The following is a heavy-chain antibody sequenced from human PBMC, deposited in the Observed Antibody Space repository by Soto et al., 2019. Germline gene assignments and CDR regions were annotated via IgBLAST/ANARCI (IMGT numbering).Heavy chain of an antibody. CDR3: AKDLRWRPLYDYYGMDV. D-gene: IGHD4-17*01. CDR2: ISGSGGST. V-gene: IGHV3-23*01. Sequence: PGGSLTLSRLGCGFPFRSYARSRFRPAPGKGLEWVSAISGSGGSTYYADSVKGRFTISRDNSKNTLYMQMNSLRAEDTAVYYCAKDLRWRPLYDYYGMDVWGQGTTVTVSS. CDR1: GFPFRSYA. J-gene: IGHJ6*02.